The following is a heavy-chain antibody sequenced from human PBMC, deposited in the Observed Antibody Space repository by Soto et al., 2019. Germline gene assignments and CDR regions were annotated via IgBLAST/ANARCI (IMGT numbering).Heavy chain of an antibody. V-gene: IGHV3-43*01. CDR2: ISWDGGST. D-gene: IGHD3-22*01. J-gene: IGHJ4*02. Sequence: GSLRLSCAASGFTFDDYTMHWVRQAPGKGLEWVSLISWDGGSTYYADSVKGRFTISRDNSKNSLYLQMNSLRTEDTALYYCAKDGHYYDSSGYYYLDYWGQGTLVTVSS. CDR1: GFTFDDYT. CDR3: AKDGHYYDSSGYYYLDY.